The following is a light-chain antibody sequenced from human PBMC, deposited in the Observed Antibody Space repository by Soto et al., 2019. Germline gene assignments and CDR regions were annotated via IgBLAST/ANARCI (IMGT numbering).Light chain of an antibody. V-gene: IGKV2-30*01. Sequence: DVVMTQSPLSLPVTLGQPASISCRSSQSLVYSDGNSYLSWFQQRPGQSPRRLIYRASNRDSGVPDRFSGSGSGTDFTLKISRVEVDDVGVYYCMQGKYWPPITFGQGTRLEIK. CDR3: MQGKYWPPIT. J-gene: IGKJ5*01. CDR2: RAS. CDR1: QSLVYSDGNSY.